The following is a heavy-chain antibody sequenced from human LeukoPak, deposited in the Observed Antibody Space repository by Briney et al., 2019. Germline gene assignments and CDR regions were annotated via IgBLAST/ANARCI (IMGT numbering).Heavy chain of an antibody. D-gene: IGHD6-13*01. CDR1: GFTFSSYA. V-gene: IGHV3-21*01. CDR2: ISSSSGYM. J-gene: IGHJ1*01. CDR3: ASRGSSSSSLNFQH. Sequence: GGSLRLSCAASGFTFSSYAMSWVRQAPGKGLEWVASISSSSGYMYYADSVKGRFTISRDNAKNSLYLQMNSLRAEDTAMYYCASRGSSSSSLNFQHWGQGTLVIVSS.